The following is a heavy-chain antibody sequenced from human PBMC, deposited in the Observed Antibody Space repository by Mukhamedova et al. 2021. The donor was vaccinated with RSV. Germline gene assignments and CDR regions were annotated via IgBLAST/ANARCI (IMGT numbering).Heavy chain of an antibody. CDR3: ARMAFGVGYCSGGSCDLDY. D-gene: IGHD2-15*01. CDR2: SGGST. J-gene: IGHJ4*02. V-gene: IGHV3-53*04. Sequence: SGGSTYYADSVKGRFTISRHNSKNTLYLQMNSLRAEDTAVYYCARMAFGVGYCSGGSCDLDYWGQGTLVTVSS.